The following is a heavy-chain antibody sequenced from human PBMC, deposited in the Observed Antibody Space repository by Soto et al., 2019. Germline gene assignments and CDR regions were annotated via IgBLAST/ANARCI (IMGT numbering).Heavy chain of an antibody. J-gene: IGHJ5*02. CDR2: FYYTGIT. V-gene: IGHV4-31*03. D-gene: IGHD2-15*01. CDR1: GGSISSGGYY. CDR3: ARWMNNDSVVNWFDP. Sequence: SLTCTVSGGSISSGGYYWNWIRQHPGKGLGWIGYFYYTGITYYDPSLKSRLTISADTSKNQFSLKLSSVTAADTVVYYCARWMNNDSVVNWFDPWGQGTLVTVSS.